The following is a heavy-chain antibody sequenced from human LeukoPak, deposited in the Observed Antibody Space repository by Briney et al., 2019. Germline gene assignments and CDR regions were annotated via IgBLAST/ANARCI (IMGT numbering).Heavy chain of an antibody. CDR2: IYHSGST. V-gene: IGHV4-38-2*02. CDR1: GYSISRGYY. J-gene: IGHJ1*01. CDR3: ARDYYDSSGVFQH. D-gene: IGHD3-22*01. Sequence: PSETLSLTCTVSGYSISRGYYWGWIRQPPGKGLEWIGSIYHSGSTYYNPSLKSRVTISVDTSKNQFSLKLSSVTAADTAVYYCARDYYDSSGVFQHWGQGTLVTVSS.